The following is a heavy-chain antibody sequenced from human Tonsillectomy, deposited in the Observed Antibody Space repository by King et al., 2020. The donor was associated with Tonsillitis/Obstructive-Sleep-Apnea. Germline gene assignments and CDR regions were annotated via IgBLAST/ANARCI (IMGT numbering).Heavy chain of an antibody. CDR3: ARVLGVMVGDMRGYMDV. Sequence: VQLVESGGGLVKPGGSLRLSCAVSGFTFSSYAMNWVRQAPGKGLEWVSSIRSSSSYIYYADSVKGRFTISRDNAKNSLYLQMNSLRAEDTAVYYCARVLGVMVGDMRGYMDVGGKGTTVPSP. D-gene: IGHD3-22*01. J-gene: IGHJ6*03. V-gene: IGHV3-21*01. CDR2: IRSSSSYI. CDR1: GFTFSSYA.